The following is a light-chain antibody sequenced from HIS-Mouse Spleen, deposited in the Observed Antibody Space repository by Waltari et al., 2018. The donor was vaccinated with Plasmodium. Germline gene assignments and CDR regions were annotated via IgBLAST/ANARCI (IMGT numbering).Light chain of an antibody. CDR2: GAS. CDR3: QQYGSSPQIT. V-gene: IGKV3-20*01. J-gene: IGKJ4*01. CDR1: QSVSRRY. Sequence: IVLTQSSGTLSLSPGERATLPCRASQSVSRRYLAWYQQKPGQAPRLLIYGASSRATGIPDRFSGSGSGTDFTLTISRLEPEDFAVYYCQQYGSSPQITFGGGTKVEIK.